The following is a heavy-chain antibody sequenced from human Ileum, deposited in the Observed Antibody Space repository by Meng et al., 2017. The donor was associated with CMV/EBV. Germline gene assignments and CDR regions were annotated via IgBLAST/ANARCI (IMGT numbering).Heavy chain of an antibody. CDR2: INQDGSEK. D-gene: IGHD4-11*01. V-gene: IGHV3-7*01. CDR1: GFSFSSYW. CDR3: ARLTTGGADYFGY. Sequence: GSGFSFSSYWMSWVRRAPGKGLGWVGNINQDGSEKYYVDSVKGRFTISRDNAKNSLYLQMNSLRAEDTAVYYCARLTTGGADYFGYWGQGALVTVSS. J-gene: IGHJ4*02.